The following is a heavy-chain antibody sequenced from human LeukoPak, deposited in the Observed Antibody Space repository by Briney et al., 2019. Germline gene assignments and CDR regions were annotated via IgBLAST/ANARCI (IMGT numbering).Heavy chain of an antibody. CDR3: ARTWDY. J-gene: IGHJ4*02. Sequence: SETLSLTCTVSGFSVSSGPYYWSWIRQSPGKGLEWLAYTRYSGSTNYNPSLKSRLTISLDTSNNKLSLKLSSVTAADTAVYYCARTWDYWGQGNLVTVSS. CDR2: TRYSGST. CDR1: GFSVSSGPYY. V-gene: IGHV4-61*01.